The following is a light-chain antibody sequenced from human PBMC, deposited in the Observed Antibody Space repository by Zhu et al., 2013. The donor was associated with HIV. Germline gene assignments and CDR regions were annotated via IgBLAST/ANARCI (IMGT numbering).Light chain of an antibody. CDR2: DAS. Sequence: DIQMTQSPSTLSASVGDRVTITCRASHSISSWLAWYQQKPGKAPKLLIYDASSLESGVPSRFSGSGSGTEFTLTISSLQPDDFATYYCQQYKSFLLTFGGGTKVEIK. V-gene: IGKV1-5*01. J-gene: IGKJ4*01. CDR1: HSISSW. CDR3: QQYKSFLLT.